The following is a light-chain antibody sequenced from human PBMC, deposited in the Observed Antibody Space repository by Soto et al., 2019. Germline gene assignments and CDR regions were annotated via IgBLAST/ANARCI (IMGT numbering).Light chain of an antibody. J-gene: IGLJ1*01. Sequence: QTVLTQPASVSGSPGQSITISCTGTSSDVGFYNYVSWYQQNPGKAPKLMIYEVRNRPSGVSNRFSDSKSGNTASLTISGLQAEDEADYYCSSFTNTDTLVFGTGTKLTVL. V-gene: IGLV2-14*01. CDR1: SSDVGFYNY. CDR3: SSFTNTDTLV. CDR2: EVR.